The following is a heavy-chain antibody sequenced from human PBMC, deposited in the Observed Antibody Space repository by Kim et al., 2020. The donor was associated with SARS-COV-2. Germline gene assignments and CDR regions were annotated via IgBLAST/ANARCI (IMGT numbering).Heavy chain of an antibody. CDR3: VKAPGDQYYYYGMDV. CDR2: ISSNGGST. CDR1: GFTFSSYA. D-gene: IGHD7-27*01. V-gene: IGHV3-64D*09. J-gene: IGHJ6*02. Sequence: GGSLRLSCSASGFTFSSYAMHWVRQAPGKGLEYVSAISSNGGSTYYADSVKGRFTISRDNSKNTLYLQMSSLRAEDTAVYYCVKAPGDQYYYYGMDVWGQGTTVTVSS.